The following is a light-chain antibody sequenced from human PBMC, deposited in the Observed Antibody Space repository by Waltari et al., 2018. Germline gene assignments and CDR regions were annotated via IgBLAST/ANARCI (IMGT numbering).Light chain of an antibody. CDR2: DAS. Sequence: EIVLTQSPATLSLPPGARATLSYRASQSVSSYLAWYQQKPGQAPRLLIYDASNRATGIPARFSGSGSGTDFTLTISSLEPEDFAVYYCQQRSNWPLTFGQGTRLEIK. V-gene: IGKV3-11*01. CDR3: QQRSNWPLT. CDR1: QSVSSY. J-gene: IGKJ5*01.